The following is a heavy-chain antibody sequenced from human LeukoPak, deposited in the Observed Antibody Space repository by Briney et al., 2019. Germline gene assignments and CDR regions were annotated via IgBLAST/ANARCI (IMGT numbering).Heavy chain of an antibody. CDR1: GYTFTSYD. CDR2: MNPNSDNT. CDR3: ASPSSPVWGSPFDY. V-gene: IGHV1-8*03. Sequence: GASVKVSCKASGYTFTSYDINWVRQATGQGLEWMGWMNPNSDNTGYAQKFQGRVTITRNTSISTAYMELSSLRSEDTAVYYCASPSSPVWGSPFDYWGQGTLVTVSS. D-gene: IGHD3-16*01. J-gene: IGHJ4*02.